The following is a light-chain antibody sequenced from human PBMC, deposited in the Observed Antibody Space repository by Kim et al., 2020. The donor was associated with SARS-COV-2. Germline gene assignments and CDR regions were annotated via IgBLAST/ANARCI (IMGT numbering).Light chain of an antibody. V-gene: IGKV1-33*01. CDR1: DVIRNN. CDR3: QQYDDLPLT. J-gene: IGKJ4*01. CDR2: DAS. Sequence: DIQMTQSPSSLSASVGDRVTITCQASDVIRNNLNWYQWKPGKAPNLLIYDASNLETGVPSRFRGSGSGTDFALTISTLQAEDFATYYCQQYDDLPLTFGGGTRVEI.